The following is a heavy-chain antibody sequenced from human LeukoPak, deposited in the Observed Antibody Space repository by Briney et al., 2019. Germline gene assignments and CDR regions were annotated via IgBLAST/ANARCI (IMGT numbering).Heavy chain of an antibody. CDR3: ARVDMDSGSYYEASFDY. D-gene: IGHD1-26*01. CDR1: GGSISSSTFY. Sequence: SETLSLTCTVSGGSISSSTFYWGWIRQPPGKGLEWIGSIYHSGSTYYNPSLKSRVTISVDTSKNQFSLKLSSVTAADTAVYYCARVDMDSGSYYEASFDYWGQGTLVTVSS. V-gene: IGHV4-39*07. J-gene: IGHJ4*02. CDR2: IYHSGST.